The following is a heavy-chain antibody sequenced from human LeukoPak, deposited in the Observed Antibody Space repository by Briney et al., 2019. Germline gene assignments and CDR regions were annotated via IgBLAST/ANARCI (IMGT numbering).Heavy chain of an antibody. CDR1: GGSISSSSYY. CDR2: IYYSGNT. V-gene: IGHV4-39*01. CDR3: ARRYCGGDCTFDWFDP. D-gene: IGHD2-21*02. Sequence: SETLSLTCTVSGGSISSSSYYWGWIRQPPGKGLEWIGSIYYSGNTYYNPSLRSRVTISVDTSKNQFSLKLSSVTAADTAVYYCARRYCGGDCTFDWFDPWGQGTLVTVSS. J-gene: IGHJ5*02.